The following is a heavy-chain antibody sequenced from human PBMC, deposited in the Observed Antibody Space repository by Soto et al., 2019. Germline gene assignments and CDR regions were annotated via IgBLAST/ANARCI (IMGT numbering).Heavy chain of an antibody. CDR3: ARLGYYDSSGYYVGD. V-gene: IGHV4-61*05. CDR1: GGSISSSGYY. D-gene: IGHD3-22*01. CDR2: IYYSGST. Sequence: SETLSLTCTVSGGSISSSGYYWSWIRQPPGKGLEWIGYIYYSGSTNYNPSLKSRVTISVDTSKNQFSLKLSSVTAADTAVYYCARLGYYDSSGYYVGDWGQGTLVTVSS. J-gene: IGHJ4*02.